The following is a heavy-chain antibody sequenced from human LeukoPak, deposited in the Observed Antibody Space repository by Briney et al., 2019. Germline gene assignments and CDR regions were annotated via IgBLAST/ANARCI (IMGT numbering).Heavy chain of an antibody. CDR1: GGSISYYY. CDR3: ARARYCSSTSCYNRGVDY. D-gene: IGHD2-2*02. Sequence: SETLSLTCTVSGGSISYYYWSWIRQPPGKGLEWIGYIYYSGSTNYNPSLKSRVTISVDTSKNQFSLKLSSVTAADTAVYYCARARYCSSTSCYNRGVDYWGQGTLVTVSS. V-gene: IGHV4-59*12. CDR2: IYYSGST. J-gene: IGHJ4*02.